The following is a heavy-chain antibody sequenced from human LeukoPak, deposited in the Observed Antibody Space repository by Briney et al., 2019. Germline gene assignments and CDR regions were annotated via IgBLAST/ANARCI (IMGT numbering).Heavy chain of an antibody. D-gene: IGHD4-17*01. CDR3: AKDFDYGDYFDY. CDR1: GFTFSSYG. Sequence: GRSLRLSCAAPGFTFSSYGMHWVRQAPGKGLEWVAVISYDGSNKYYADSVKGRFTISRDNSKNTLYLQMNSLRAEDTAVYYCAKDFDYGDYFDYWGQGTLVTVSS. V-gene: IGHV3-30*18. J-gene: IGHJ4*02. CDR2: ISYDGSNK.